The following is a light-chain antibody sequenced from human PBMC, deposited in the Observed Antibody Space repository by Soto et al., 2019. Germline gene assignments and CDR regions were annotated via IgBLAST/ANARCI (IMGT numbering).Light chain of an antibody. CDR1: SSDVGGYNY. CDR3: SSYTSSSTV. Sequence: QSALTQPPSASGSPGQSVTISCTGTSSDVGGYNYVSWYQQHPGKAPKLMIYEVSKRPSGVPDRFSGSKSGNTASLTVSGLQVEDEADYYCSSYTSSSTVFGGGTKLTVL. J-gene: IGLJ3*02. V-gene: IGLV2-8*01. CDR2: EVS.